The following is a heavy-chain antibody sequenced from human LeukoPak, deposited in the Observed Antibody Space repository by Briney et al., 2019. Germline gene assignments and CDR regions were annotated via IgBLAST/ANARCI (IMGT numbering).Heavy chain of an antibody. CDR3: ARGGGPLTGYYPVDY. D-gene: IGHD3-9*01. V-gene: IGHV1-18*01. J-gene: IGHJ4*02. CDR1: GYTFTSYG. Sequence: ASVKVSCKASGYTFTSYGISWVRQAPGQGLEWMGWISAYNGNTNYAQKLQGRVTMTTDTSMSTAYMELRRLRSDDTAVYYCARGGGPLTGYYPVDYWGQGTLVTVSS. CDR2: ISAYNGNT.